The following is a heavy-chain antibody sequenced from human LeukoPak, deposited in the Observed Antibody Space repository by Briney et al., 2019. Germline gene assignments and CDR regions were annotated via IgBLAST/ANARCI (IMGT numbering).Heavy chain of an antibody. J-gene: IGHJ6*03. Sequence: VASVKVSCKASGYTFTGYYMHWVRQAPGQGLEWMGWINPNSGGTNYAQKFQGRVTMTRDTSISTAYMELSRLRSDDTAVYYCARGGDTAMAPYYYYMDVWGKGTTVTVSS. D-gene: IGHD5-18*01. V-gene: IGHV1-2*02. CDR3: ARGGDTAMAPYYYYMDV. CDR1: GYTFTGYY. CDR2: INPNSGGT.